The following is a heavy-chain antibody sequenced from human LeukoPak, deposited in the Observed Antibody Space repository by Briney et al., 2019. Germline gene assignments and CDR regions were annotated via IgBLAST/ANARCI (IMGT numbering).Heavy chain of an antibody. CDR1: GGSISTSSHY. CDR3: ARITYYYDSSGYYSYYYYYMDV. CDR2: IYYSGIT. V-gene: IGHV4-39*07. J-gene: IGHJ6*03. Sequence: SETLSLTCTVSGGSISTSSHYWGWIRQPPGKGLEWIGTIYYSGITFYNPSLKSRVTISVDTSKNQFSLKLSSVTAADTAVYYCARITYYYDSSGYYSYYYYYMDVWGKGTTVTISS. D-gene: IGHD3-22*01.